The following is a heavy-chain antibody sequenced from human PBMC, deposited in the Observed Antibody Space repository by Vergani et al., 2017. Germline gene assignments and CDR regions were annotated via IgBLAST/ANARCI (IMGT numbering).Heavy chain of an antibody. CDR3: AGDVARRGYSTDHDSFDI. J-gene: IGHJ3*02. V-gene: IGHV1-69*08. CDR1: GGTFSSYT. CDR2: IIPILGIA. D-gene: IGHD5-18*01. Sequence: QVQLVQSGAEVKKPGSSVKVSCKASGGTFSSYTISWVRQAPGQGLEWMGRIIPILGIANYAQKFQGRVTITADKSTSTAYMELSSLRSEDTAVYYCAGDVARRGYSTDHDSFDIWGQGTMVTVSS.